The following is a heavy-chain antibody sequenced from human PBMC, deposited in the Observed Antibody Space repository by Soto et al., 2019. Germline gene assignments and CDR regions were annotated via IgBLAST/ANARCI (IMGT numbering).Heavy chain of an antibody. CDR1: GFTFSSYA. CDR3: ARGQRITMVRGAYYYYGMDV. Sequence: GGSLRLSCAASGFTFSSYAMHWVRQAPGKGLEWVAVISYDGSNKYYADSVKGRFTISRDNSKNTLYLQMNSLRAEDTAVYYCARGQRITMVRGAYYYYGMDVWGQGTTVTVS. J-gene: IGHJ6*02. V-gene: IGHV3-30-3*01. D-gene: IGHD3-10*01. CDR2: ISYDGSNK.